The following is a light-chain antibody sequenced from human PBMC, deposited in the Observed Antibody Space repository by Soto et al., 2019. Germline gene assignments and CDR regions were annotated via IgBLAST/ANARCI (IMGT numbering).Light chain of an antibody. Sequence: EIVLTQSPGTLSLSPGERATLSCRASQSVSSSYLAWYQQKPGQAPRLLIYGASSWATGIPDRFSGSGSGTDFTLTISRLEPEDFAVYYCQQYGSSPQQYTFGQGTKLEIK. CDR3: QQYGSSPQQYT. J-gene: IGKJ2*01. V-gene: IGKV3-20*01. CDR1: QSVSSSY. CDR2: GAS.